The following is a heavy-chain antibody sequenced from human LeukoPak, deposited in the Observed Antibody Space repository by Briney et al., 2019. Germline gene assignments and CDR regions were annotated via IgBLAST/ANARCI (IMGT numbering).Heavy chain of an antibody. CDR1: GFPFSTYW. CDR2: INGDGSAT. Sequence: EGSLRLSCAASGFPFSTYWMHWVRQVPGKGLLWVSRINGDGSATIYADSVRGRFTISRDNAKNTLYLQMSGLRVEDTAVYHCASDSPYYGMDVWGQGTTVTVSS. CDR3: ASDSPYYGMDV. V-gene: IGHV3-74*01. J-gene: IGHJ6*02.